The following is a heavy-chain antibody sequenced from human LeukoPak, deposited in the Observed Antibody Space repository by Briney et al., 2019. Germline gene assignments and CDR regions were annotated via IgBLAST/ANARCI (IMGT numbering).Heavy chain of an antibody. J-gene: IGHJ6*02. CDR3: ATASQLVHYYYGMDV. CDR2: FDPEDGET. V-gene: IGHV1-24*01. CDR1: GYTLTELS. D-gene: IGHD6-13*01. Sequence: ASVKVSCKVSGYTLTELSMHWVRQAPGKGLEWMGGFDPEDGETTYAQKFQGRVTMTEDTSTDTAYMELSSLRSEDTAVYYCATASQLVHYYYGMDVWGQGTTVTVSS.